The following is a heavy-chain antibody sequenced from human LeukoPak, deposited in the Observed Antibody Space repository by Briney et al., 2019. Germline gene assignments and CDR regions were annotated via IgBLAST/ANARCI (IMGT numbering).Heavy chain of an antibody. Sequence: SVKVSCKASGGTFSSYAFSWVRQAPGQGLEWMGGIIPIFGTANYAQKFQGRVTITADESTSTAYMELSSLRSEDTAVYYCARDLLDREDSGSYFGAFDVWGQGTMVTVSS. CDR3: ARDLLDREDSGSYFGAFDV. J-gene: IGHJ3*01. CDR1: GGTFSSYA. D-gene: IGHD1-26*01. V-gene: IGHV1-69*13. CDR2: IIPIFGTA.